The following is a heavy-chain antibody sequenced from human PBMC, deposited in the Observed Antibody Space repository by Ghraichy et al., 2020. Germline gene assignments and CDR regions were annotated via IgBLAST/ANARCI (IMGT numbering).Heavy chain of an antibody. Sequence: SETLSLTCTVSGGSISSYYWSWIRQPPGKGLEWIGYIYYSGSTNYNPSLKSRVTISVDTSKNQFSLKLSSVTAADTAVYYCARGLGIAVAGPEYFDYWGQGTLVTVSS. CDR1: GGSISSYY. V-gene: IGHV4-59*01. J-gene: IGHJ4*02. CDR3: ARGLGIAVAGPEYFDY. D-gene: IGHD6-19*01. CDR2: IYYSGST.